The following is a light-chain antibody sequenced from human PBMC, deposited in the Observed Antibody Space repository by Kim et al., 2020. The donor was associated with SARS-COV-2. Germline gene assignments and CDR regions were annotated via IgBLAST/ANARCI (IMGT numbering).Light chain of an antibody. CDR1: QSVSTAY. CDR2: ATS. V-gene: IGKV3-20*01. Sequence: GERATLSCRASQSVSTAYLVWYQQKVGQAPRLLLYATSSRASGVPDRFSGSGSETDFSLTISRLEPDDFAVYYCQQCQTTPLTFGGGTKVDIK. J-gene: IGKJ4*01. CDR3: QQCQTTPLT.